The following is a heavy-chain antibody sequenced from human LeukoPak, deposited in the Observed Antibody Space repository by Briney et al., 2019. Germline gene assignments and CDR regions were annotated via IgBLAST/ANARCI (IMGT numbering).Heavy chain of an antibody. V-gene: IGHV3-23*01. J-gene: IGHJ4*02. Sequence: GGFLRLSCAASGFTFRNYAISWVRQAPGKGLEWVSGISYSGGSTYYADSVKGRFTISRDNSKNTLYLQMNSLRAEDTAVYYCAKGSRYRGSPDFFDSWGQGTLVTVSS. CDR2: ISYSGGST. CDR1: GFTFRNYA. CDR3: AKGSRYRGSPDFFDS. D-gene: IGHD1-26*01.